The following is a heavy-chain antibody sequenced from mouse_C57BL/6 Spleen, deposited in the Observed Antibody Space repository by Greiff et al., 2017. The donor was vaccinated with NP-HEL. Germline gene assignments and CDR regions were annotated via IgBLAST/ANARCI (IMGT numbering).Heavy chain of an antibody. CDR3: ARDEGALPYGYFDV. J-gene: IGHJ1*03. D-gene: IGHD2-10*01. V-gene: IGHV5-16*01. CDR1: GFTFSDYY. CDR2: INYDGSST. Sequence: EVKLMESEGGLVQPGSSMKLSCTASGFTFSDYYMAWVRQVPEKGLEWVANINYDGSSTYYLDSLKSRFIISRDNAKNILYLQMSSLKSEDTATYYCARDEGALPYGYFDVWGTGTTVTVSS.